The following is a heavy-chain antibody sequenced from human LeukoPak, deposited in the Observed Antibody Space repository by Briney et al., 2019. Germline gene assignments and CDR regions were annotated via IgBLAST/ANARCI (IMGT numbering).Heavy chain of an antibody. CDR1: GYTFTSYA. Sequence: ASVKVSCKASGYTFTSYAMNWVRQAPGQGLEWMGWINTNTGNPTYAQGFTGRFVFSLDTYVSTAYLQISSLKAEDTAVYYCASHSGSYYDPAALDYWGQGTLVTVSS. CDR3: ASHSGSYYDPAALDY. V-gene: IGHV7-4-1*02. CDR2: INTNTGNP. D-gene: IGHD1-26*01. J-gene: IGHJ4*02.